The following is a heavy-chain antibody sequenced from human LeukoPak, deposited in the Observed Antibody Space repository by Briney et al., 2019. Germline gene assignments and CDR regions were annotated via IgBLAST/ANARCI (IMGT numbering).Heavy chain of an antibody. V-gene: IGHV4-59*01. Sequence: SETLSLTCTVSGASISSYYWSWIRQPPGKGPEWIGYIDYSGNTKNNPSLKSRVTISLDTSKKQFSLKLSSVTAADTAVYSCARTRRGYTYGFPSRELLKAFDMWGQGTMVTVSS. CDR1: GASISSYY. J-gene: IGHJ3*02. D-gene: IGHD5-18*01. CDR3: ARTRRGYTYGFPSRELLKAFDM. CDR2: IDYSGNT.